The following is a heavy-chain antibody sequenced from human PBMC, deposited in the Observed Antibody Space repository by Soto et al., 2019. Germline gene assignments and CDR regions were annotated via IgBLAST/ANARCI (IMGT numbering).Heavy chain of an antibody. D-gene: IGHD2-8*01. Sequence: QLQLQESGPGLVKPSETLSLTCTVSGGSISSSSYYWGWIRQPPGKGLEWIGSIYYSGSTYYNPSLKSRVTISVDTSKNQFYLKLSSVTAADTAVYYCARQYCTNGVCYHFDYWGQGTLVTVSS. V-gene: IGHV4-39*01. CDR3: ARQYCTNGVCYHFDY. J-gene: IGHJ4*02. CDR1: GGSISSSSYY. CDR2: IYYSGST.